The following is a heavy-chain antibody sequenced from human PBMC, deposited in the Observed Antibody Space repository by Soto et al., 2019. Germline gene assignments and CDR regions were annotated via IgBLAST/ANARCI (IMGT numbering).Heavy chain of an antibody. J-gene: IGHJ5*02. CDR3: ARATRTYYYDSSGYRWFDR. D-gene: IGHD3-22*01. CDR2: IYPGDSYT. CDR1: GYSFTSYW. Sequence: VESLKISCKGSGYSFTSYWIGWVRQMPWKGLEWMGIIYPGDSYTRYSPSFQGQVTISADKSISTAYLQWSSLKASDTAMYYCARATRTYYYDSSGYRWFDRWGQGNLVTVSS. V-gene: IGHV5-51*01.